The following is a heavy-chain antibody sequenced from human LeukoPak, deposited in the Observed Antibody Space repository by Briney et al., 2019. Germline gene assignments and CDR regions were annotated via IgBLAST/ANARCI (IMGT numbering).Heavy chain of an antibody. V-gene: IGHV3-66*01. CDR2: IYSGGST. J-gene: IGHJ4*02. CDR3: ARDTGIAVAGTSFDY. CDR1: GFTVSSNY. D-gene: IGHD6-19*01. Sequence: SGGSMRLSCGASGFTVSSNYMSWVHQAPGKGLEWVSVIYSGGSTYYADSVKGRFTISRDNSKNTLYLQMNSLRAEDTAVYYCARDTGIAVAGTSFDYWGQGTLVTVSS.